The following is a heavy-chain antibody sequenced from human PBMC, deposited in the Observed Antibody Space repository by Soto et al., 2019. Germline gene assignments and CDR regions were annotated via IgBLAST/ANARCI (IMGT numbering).Heavy chain of an antibody. V-gene: IGHV3-30-3*01. D-gene: IGHD1-26*01. Sequence: QVQLVESGGGVVQPGRSLRLSCAASGLTFSSYAMHWVRQAPGKGLEWVAVISYDGSNKYYADSVKGRFTISRDNSKNTLYLQMNSLRAEDTAVYYCARAGGLLRSLDPWGQGTLVTVSS. J-gene: IGHJ5*02. CDR3: ARAGGLLRSLDP. CDR2: ISYDGSNK. CDR1: GLTFSSYA.